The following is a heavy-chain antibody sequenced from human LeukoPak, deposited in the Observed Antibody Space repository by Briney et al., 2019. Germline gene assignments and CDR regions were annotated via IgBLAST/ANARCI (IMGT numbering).Heavy chain of an antibody. CDR1: GYTFTSYY. V-gene: IGHV1-46*01. Sequence: ASVKVSCKASGYTFTSYYMHWVRQAPGHGLEWMGIINPSGGSTSYAQKFQGRVTITRDTSTSTGHMELSSLRSEDTAVYYCARAGGGPPSYWGQGTLVTVSS. CDR2: INPSGGST. D-gene: IGHD2-15*01. CDR3: ARAGGGPPSY. J-gene: IGHJ4*02.